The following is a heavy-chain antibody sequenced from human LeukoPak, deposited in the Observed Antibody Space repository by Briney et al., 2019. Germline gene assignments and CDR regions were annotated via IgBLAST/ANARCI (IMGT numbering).Heavy chain of an antibody. Sequence: SETLSLTCAVYGGSFSGYYWSWIRQPAGKGLEWIGEINHSGSTNYNPSLKSEVTISLATSKNQFSLKLSSVTAADTAVYYCVRVKRSYDSSGYYPNQPHTYYYYGMDVWGQGTTVTVSS. CDR2: INHSGST. J-gene: IGHJ6*02. CDR3: VRVKRSYDSSGYYPNQPHTYYYYGMDV. V-gene: IGHV4-34*01. D-gene: IGHD3-22*01. CDR1: GGSFSGYY.